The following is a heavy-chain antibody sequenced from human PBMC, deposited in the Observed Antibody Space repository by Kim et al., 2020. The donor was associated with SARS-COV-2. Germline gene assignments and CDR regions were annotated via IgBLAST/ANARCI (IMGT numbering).Heavy chain of an antibody. V-gene: IGHV4-39*01. CDR3: ARHERGVKYSSSWYSSYNWFDP. CDR1: GGSISSSSYY. CDR2: IYYSGST. D-gene: IGHD6-13*01. J-gene: IGHJ5*02. Sequence: SETLSLTCTVSGGSISSSSYYWGWIRQPPGKGLEWIGSIYYSGSTYYNPSLKSRVTISVDTSKNQFSLKLSSVTAADTAVYYCARHERGVKYSSSWYSSYNWFDPWGQGTLVTVSS.